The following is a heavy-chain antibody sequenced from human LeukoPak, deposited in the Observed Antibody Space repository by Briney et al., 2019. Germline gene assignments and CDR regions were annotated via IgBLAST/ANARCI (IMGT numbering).Heavy chain of an antibody. Sequence: GGSLRLSCAASGFTFSSYAMNWVRQAPGKGLEWVSGISNGGSTYYADSVKGRFTISGDYFQNTLYLQMNSLRAEDTAVYYCAKETSSSFDYWGQGTLVTVSS. CDR2: ISNGGST. J-gene: IGHJ4*02. V-gene: IGHV3-23*01. CDR1: GFTFSSYA. CDR3: AKETSSSFDY. D-gene: IGHD6-6*01.